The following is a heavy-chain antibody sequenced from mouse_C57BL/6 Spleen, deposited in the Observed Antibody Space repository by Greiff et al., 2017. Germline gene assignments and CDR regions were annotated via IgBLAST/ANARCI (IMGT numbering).Heavy chain of an antibody. CDR1: GYTFTEYT. V-gene: IGHV1-62-2*01. CDR2: FYPGSGSI. CDR3: ARHEAPYGNYNYAMDY. Sequence: QVQLQQSGAELVKPGASVKLSCKASGYTFTEYTIHWVKQRSGQGLEWIGWFYPGSGSIKYNEKFKDKATLTADKSSSTVYMELSRLTSEDSAVYFGARHEAPYGNYNYAMDYWGQGTSVTVSS. J-gene: IGHJ4*01. D-gene: IGHD2-1*01.